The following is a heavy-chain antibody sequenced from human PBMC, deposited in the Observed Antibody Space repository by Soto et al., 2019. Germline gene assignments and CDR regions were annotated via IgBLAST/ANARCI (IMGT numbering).Heavy chain of an antibody. D-gene: IGHD3-10*01. CDR1: GFTFSIYW. J-gene: IGHJ6*03. Sequence: GGSLRLSCAASGFTFSIYWMSWVRQAPGKGLEWVGNIKHDGSDKYYVDSVKGRFTXXXXXXXXXXXXXXXXXXXEDXXVXXXXRSGSGGWEYFYMDVWGKGSTVTVSS. CDR2: IKHDGSDK. CDR3: XRSGSGGWEYFYMDV. V-gene: IGHV3-7*01.